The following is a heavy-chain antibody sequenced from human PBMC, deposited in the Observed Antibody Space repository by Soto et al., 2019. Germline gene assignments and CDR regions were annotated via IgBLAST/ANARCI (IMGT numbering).Heavy chain of an antibody. J-gene: IGHJ5*02. CDR1: GGTFSSYA. D-gene: IGHD6-13*01. Sequence: SVKGSCKASGGTFSSYAISWVRQAPGQGLEWMGGIIPIFGTANYAQKFQGRVTITADESTSTAYMELSSLRSEDTAVYYCARKIIAAASHEGRRGWFVPCGQGPLVSVPS. CDR3: ARKIIAAASHEGRRGWFVP. V-gene: IGHV1-69*13. CDR2: IIPIFGTA.